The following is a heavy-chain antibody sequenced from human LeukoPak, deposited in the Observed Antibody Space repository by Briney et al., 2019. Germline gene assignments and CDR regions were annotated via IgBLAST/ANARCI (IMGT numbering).Heavy chain of an antibody. V-gene: IGHV5-51*01. CDR3: ARPSQLVMGISIGLFDH. Sequence: PGESLKTSCKGSGYTFIDYSIAWVRQMPGKGLEWMGFIHPADSHTTYSPSFQGQVTFSADKSTNTASLQWSSLKASDTAMYYCARPSQLVMGISIGLFDHWGRGTLVTVSS. D-gene: IGHD3-22*01. CDR2: IHPADSHT. CDR1: GYTFIDYS. J-gene: IGHJ4*02.